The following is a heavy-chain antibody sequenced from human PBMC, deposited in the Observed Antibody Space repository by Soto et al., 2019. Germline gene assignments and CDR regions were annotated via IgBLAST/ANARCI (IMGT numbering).Heavy chain of an antibody. CDR1: GFTFSSYA. V-gene: IGHV3-23*01. J-gene: IGHJ6*02. CDR2: ISGSGGST. D-gene: IGHD2-15*01. Sequence: PGGSLRLSCAASGFTFSSYAMSWVRQAPGKGLEWVSAISGSGGSTYYADSVKGRFTISRDNSKNTLYLQMNSLRAEDTAVYYCAKDRDVLHYYYGMDVWGQGTTVTVSS. CDR3: AKDRDVLHYYYGMDV.